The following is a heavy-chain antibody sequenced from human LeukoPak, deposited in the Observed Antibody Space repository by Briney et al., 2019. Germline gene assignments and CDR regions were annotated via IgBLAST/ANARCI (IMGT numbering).Heavy chain of an antibody. V-gene: IGHV3-53*01. CDR3: ARGVEPLAANTLAY. Sequence: GGSPRLSCAASGFTVITNDMTWVRQAPGKGLEWVSVLYSDGNTKYADSVQGRFTISRDNSKNTLYLEMNSLSPDDTAVYYCARGVEPLAANTLAYWGQGTLVTVSS. CDR1: GFTVITND. D-gene: IGHD1-14*01. J-gene: IGHJ4*02. CDR2: LYSDGNT.